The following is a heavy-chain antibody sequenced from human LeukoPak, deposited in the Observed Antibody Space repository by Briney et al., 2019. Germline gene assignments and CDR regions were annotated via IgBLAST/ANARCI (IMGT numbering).Heavy chain of an antibody. V-gene: IGHV3-21*01. CDR3: ARDPTSSWETAFDI. CDR1: GFTFSSYN. Sequence: GGSLRLSCAASGFTFSSYNMNWVRQAPGKGLEWVSSISSTSSNIYYADSLKGRFTISRDNAKNSLYLQMNSLRAEDTAVYYCARDPTSSWETAFDIWGQGTMVIVSS. D-gene: IGHD1-26*01. J-gene: IGHJ3*02. CDR2: ISSTSSNI.